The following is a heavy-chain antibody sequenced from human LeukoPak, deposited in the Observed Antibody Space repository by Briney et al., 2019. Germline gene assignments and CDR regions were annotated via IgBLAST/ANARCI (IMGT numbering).Heavy chain of an antibody. CDR1: GYTLTELS. CDR3: AAGQRTTVVTPHYFDY. D-gene: IGHD4-23*01. J-gene: IGHJ4*02. CDR2: FDPEDGGT. V-gene: IGHV1-24*01. Sequence: ASVKVSCKVSGYTLTELSMHWVRQAPGKGLEWMGGFDPEDGGTIYAQKFQGRVTMTEDTSTDTAYMELSSLRSEDTAVYYCAAGQRTTVVTPHYFDYWGQGTLVTVSS.